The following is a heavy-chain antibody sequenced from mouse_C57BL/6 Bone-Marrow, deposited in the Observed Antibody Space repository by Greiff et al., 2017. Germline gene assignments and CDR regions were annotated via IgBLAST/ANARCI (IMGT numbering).Heavy chain of an antibody. J-gene: IGHJ3*01. V-gene: IGHV1-59*01. CDR1: GYTFTSYW. CDR2: IDPSDSYT. Sequence: QVQLQQPGAELVRPGTSVKLSCKASGYTFTSYWMHWVKQRPGQGLEWIGVIDPSDSYTNYNQKFKGKATLTVDTSSSTAYMQLSSLTSEVSAVYYGARRRLRRGGIAYWGQGTLVTVSA. D-gene: IGHD2-4*01. CDR3: ARRRLRRGGIAY.